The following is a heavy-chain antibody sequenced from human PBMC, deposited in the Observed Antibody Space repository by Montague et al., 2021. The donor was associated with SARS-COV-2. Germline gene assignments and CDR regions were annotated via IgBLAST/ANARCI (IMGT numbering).Heavy chain of an antibody. CDR2: INYSGKT. CDR3: ARRARWQLSWFFDV. J-gene: IGHJ2*01. CDR1: GGSISSGTYY. V-gene: IGHV4-39*01. D-gene: IGHD2-15*01. Sequence: ETLSLTCTVSGGSISSGTYYWGWVRQPPGKGLEWIGTINYSGKTYYNPSLKSRVTISVDTSKNQFSLKVTSVTAADTAVYYCARRARWQLSWFFDVWGRGTLVTVSS.